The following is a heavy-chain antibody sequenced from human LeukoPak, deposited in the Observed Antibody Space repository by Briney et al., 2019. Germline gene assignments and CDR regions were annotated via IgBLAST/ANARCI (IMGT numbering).Heavy chain of an antibody. D-gene: IGHD3-22*01. CDR3: ARDFYDSSGSIAFDI. Sequence: SETLSLTCTVSGGSISSYYWSWIRQPPGKGLEWIGYIYYSGSTNYNPSLKSRVTISVDTSKNQFSLKLSSVTAADTAVYYCARDFYDSSGSIAFDIWGQGTMVTVSS. CDR1: GGSISSYY. J-gene: IGHJ3*02. CDR2: IYYSGST. V-gene: IGHV4-59*01.